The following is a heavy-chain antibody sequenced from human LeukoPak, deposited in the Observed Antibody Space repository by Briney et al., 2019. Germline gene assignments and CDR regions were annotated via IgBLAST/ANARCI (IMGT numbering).Heavy chain of an antibody. CDR1: GFTFSRYA. J-gene: IGHJ5*02. CDR3: VKDDSYYYDTSSYVA. V-gene: IGHV3-64D*06. D-gene: IGHD3-22*01. Sequence: GGSLRLSCSASGFTFSRYAMHWVRQAPGKGLEYVSVIGSNGGSTYYADSVKGRFTISRDNSKNTLYLQMSSLRAEDTAVYHCVKDDSYYYDTSSYVAWGQGTLVTVSS. CDR2: IGSNGGST.